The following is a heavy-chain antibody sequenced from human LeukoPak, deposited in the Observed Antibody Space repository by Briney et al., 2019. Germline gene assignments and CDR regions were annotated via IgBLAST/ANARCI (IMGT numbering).Heavy chain of an antibody. V-gene: IGHV4-4*02. CDR2: IHRSGSP. Sequence: SETLPLTCTVSLDSTSNFWSWVRQPPGKGLEWIGEIHRSGSPNYNPSLQSRVTISIDRSRNQIVLELSSVTAADTAVYYCAREILGGFNPGAYWGQGTLVTVSS. CDR3: AREILGGFNPGAY. J-gene: IGHJ4*02. CDR1: LDSTSNF. D-gene: IGHD1-14*01.